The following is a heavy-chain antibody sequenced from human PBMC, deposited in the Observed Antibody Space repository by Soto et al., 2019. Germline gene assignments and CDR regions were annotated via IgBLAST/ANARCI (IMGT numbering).Heavy chain of an antibody. Sequence: SVNVSCKASGGTFSSYAISWVRQAPGQGLEWMGGIIPIFGTANYAQKFQGRVTITADESTSTAYMELSSLRSEVTAVFYCARGEGYYAGPRYFQHRDQGTRITVPS. CDR3: ARGEGYYAGPRYFQH. J-gene: IGHJ1*01. CDR1: GGTFSSYA. D-gene: IGHD3-10*01. V-gene: IGHV1-69*13. CDR2: IIPIFGTA.